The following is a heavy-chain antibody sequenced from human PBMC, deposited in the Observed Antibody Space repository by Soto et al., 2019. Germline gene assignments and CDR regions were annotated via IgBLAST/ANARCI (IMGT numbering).Heavy chain of an antibody. CDR2: IYPGDSDT. V-gene: IGHV5-51*01. D-gene: IGHD6-13*01. CDR3: ARLLRPNRVAAGKYYYYGMDV. Sequence: GESLKISCKGSGYSFTSYWIGWVRQMPGKGLEWMGIIYPGDSDTRYSPSFQGQVTISADKSISTAYLQWSSLKASDTAMYYCARLLRPNRVAAGKYYYYGMDVWGQGTTVTVSS. J-gene: IGHJ6*02. CDR1: GYSFTSYW.